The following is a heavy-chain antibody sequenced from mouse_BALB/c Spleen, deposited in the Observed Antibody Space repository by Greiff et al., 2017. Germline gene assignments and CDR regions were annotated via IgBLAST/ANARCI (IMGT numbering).Heavy chain of an antibody. Sequence: EVQLQESGAELVKPGASVKLSCTASGFNIKDTYMHWVKQRPEQGLEWIGRIDPANGNTKYDPKFQGKATITADTSSNTAYLQLSSLTSEDTAVYYCAYLSYYAMDYWGQGTSVTVSS. CDR1: GFNIKDTY. J-gene: IGHJ4*01. CDR3: AYLSYYAMDY. V-gene: IGHV14-3*02. D-gene: IGHD1-1*01. CDR2: IDPANGNT.